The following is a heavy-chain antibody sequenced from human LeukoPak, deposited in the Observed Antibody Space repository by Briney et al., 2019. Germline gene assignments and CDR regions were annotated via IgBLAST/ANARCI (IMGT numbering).Heavy chain of an antibody. D-gene: IGHD3-3*01. Sequence: SETLSLTCAVYGGSFSGYYWSWIRQPPAKGLEWIGEINHSGSTNYNPSLKSRVTISVDTSKNQFSLKLSSVTAADTALYYCARVRYYDFWSGFSRPHIFDYWGQGTLVTVSS. CDR2: INHSGST. V-gene: IGHV4-34*01. J-gene: IGHJ4*02. CDR3: ARVRYYDFWSGFSRPHIFDY. CDR1: GGSFSGYY.